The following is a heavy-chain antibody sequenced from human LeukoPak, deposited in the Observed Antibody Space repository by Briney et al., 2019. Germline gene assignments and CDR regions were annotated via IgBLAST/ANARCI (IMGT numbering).Heavy chain of an antibody. CDR2: ISYDGSNK. J-gene: IGHJ4*02. CDR1: GFTFSSYG. D-gene: IGHD5-18*01. V-gene: IGHV3-30*03. CDR3: ARLRQLWFDY. Sequence: GGSLRLPCAASGFTFSSYGMHWVRQAPGKGLEWVAVISYDGSNKYYADSVKGRFTISRDNSKNTLYLQMNSLRAEDTAVYYCARLRQLWFDYWGQGTLVTVSS.